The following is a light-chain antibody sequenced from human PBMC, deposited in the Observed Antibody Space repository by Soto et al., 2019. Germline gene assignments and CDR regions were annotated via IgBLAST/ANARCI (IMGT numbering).Light chain of an antibody. CDR2: EGT. J-gene: IGLJ2*01. CDR3: CSYVGSSIFVV. V-gene: IGLV2-23*03. CDR1: SSDVESDSL. Sequence: QSVLTQPASVSGSPGQAITISCTGTSSDVESDSLVSWYQHHPGKAPKLIIYEGTKRPSGVSDRFSASKSGNTASLTISGLQAEDEANYFCCSYVGSSIFVVFGGGTK.